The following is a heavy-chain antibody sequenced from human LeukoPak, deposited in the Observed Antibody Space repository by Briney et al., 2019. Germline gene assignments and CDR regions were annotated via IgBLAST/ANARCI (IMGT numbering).Heavy chain of an antibody. D-gene: IGHD3-10*01. CDR3: ARDLNYYGSGSYYPSYYFDY. Sequence: SVNLSCKVSGYTLTGYSMRWVRHAPGQGLEWVGWINPIVGGTNYEQSCQSSVTMTRDTSISTAYMELSRLRSDNTAVYYCARDLNYYGSGSYYPSYYFDYWGQGTLVTVSS. V-gene: IGHV1-2*02. CDR2: INPIVGGT. CDR1: GYTLTGYS. J-gene: IGHJ4*02.